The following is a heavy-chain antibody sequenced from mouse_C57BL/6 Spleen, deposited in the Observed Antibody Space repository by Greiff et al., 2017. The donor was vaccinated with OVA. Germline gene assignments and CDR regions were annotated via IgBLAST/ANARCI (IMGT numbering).Heavy chain of an antibody. J-gene: IGHJ4*01. CDR3: ARPYYYGSSSGAMDY. V-gene: IGHV1-42*01. Sequence: DVQLQESGPELVKPGASVKISCKASGYSFTGYYMNWVKQSPEKSLEWIGEINPSTGGTTYNQKFKAKATLTVDKSSSTAYMQLKSLTSEDSAVYYCARPYYYGSSSGAMDYWGQGTSVTVSS. D-gene: IGHD1-1*01. CDR2: INPSTGGT. CDR1: GYSFTGYY.